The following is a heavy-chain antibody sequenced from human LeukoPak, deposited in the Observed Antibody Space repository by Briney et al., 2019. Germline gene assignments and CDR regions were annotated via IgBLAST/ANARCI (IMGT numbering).Heavy chain of an antibody. Sequence: PGRSLRLSCAASGFTFDDYAMHWVRQAPGKGLEWVSSISWNSGRMDYADSVKGRFTISRDNAKNSLYLQMNSLRVEDMALYYCAKDVNYSPSGTFDCWGQGTLVTVSS. CDR3: AKDVNYSPSGTFDC. D-gene: IGHD3-10*01. V-gene: IGHV3-9*03. CDR1: GFTFDDYA. J-gene: IGHJ4*02. CDR2: ISWNSGRM.